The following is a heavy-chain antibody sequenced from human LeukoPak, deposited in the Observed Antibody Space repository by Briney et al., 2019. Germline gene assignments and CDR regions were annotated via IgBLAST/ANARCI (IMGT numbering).Heavy chain of an antibody. V-gene: IGHV3-74*01. J-gene: IGHJ4*02. D-gene: IGHD3-22*01. CDR2: INSDGSGT. CDR1: GFTFSSYW. CDR3: ARELGSGGYD. Sequence: GGSLRLSCAASGFTFSSYWMHWVRQAPGKGLVWVSRINSDGSGTGYADSVKGRFTISRDNAKNTLYLQMNGLKADDTAVYYCARELGSGGYDWGQGTLVTVSS.